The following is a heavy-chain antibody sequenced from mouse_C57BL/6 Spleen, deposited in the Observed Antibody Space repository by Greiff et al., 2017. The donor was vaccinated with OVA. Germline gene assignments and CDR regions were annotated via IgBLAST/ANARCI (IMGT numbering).Heavy chain of an antibody. CDR3: ARGRIYDYDEGYYYAMDY. V-gene: IGHV1-81*01. CDR1: GYTFTSYG. J-gene: IGHJ4*01. Sequence: QVQLKQSGAELARPGASVKLSCKASGYTFTSYGISWVKQRTGQGLEWIGEIYPRSGNTYYNEKFKGKATLTADKSSSTAYMELRSLTSEDSAGYFCARGRIYDYDEGYYYAMDYWGQGTSVTVSS. D-gene: IGHD2-4*01. CDR2: IYPRSGNT.